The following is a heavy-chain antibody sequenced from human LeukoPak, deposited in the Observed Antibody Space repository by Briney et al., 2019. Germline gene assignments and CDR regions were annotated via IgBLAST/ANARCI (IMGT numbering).Heavy chain of an antibody. CDR1: GFTFSSYS. D-gene: IGHD2-21*01. CDR2: ISSSSSYI. CDR3: ARVQIAPYYYMDV. Sequence: GGSLRLSCAASGFTFSSYSMNWVRQAPGKGLEWVSSISSSSSYIYYADSVKGRFTISRGNAKNSLYLQMNSLRAEDTAVYYCARVQIAPYYYMDVWGKGTTVTVSS. V-gene: IGHV3-21*01. J-gene: IGHJ6*03.